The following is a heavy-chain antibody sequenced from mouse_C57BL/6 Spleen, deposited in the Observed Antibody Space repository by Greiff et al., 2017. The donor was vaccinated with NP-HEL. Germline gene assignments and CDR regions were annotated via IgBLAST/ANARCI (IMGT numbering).Heavy chain of an antibody. CDR3: ARVGYDGYYGFAY. D-gene: IGHD2-3*01. J-gene: IGHJ3*01. CDR2: ISYDGSN. CDR1: GYSITSGYY. Sequence: DVQLQESGPGLVKPSQSLSLTCSVTGYSITSGYYWNWIRQFPGNKLEWMGYISYDGSNNYNPSLKNRISITRDTSKNQFFLKLNSVTTEDTATYYCARVGYDGYYGFAYWGQGTLVTVSA. V-gene: IGHV3-6*01.